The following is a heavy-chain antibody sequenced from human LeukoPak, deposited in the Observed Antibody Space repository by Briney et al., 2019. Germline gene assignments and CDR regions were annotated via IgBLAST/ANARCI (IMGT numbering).Heavy chain of an antibody. D-gene: IGHD2-15*01. V-gene: IGHV3-23*01. CDR2: ISGSGGST. Sequence: GGSLRLSCAASGFTFSSYAMSWVRQAPGKGLEWVSAISGSGGSTYCADSVKGWFTISRDNSKNTLYLQMNSLRAEDAAVYYCAKHSLVVAATGCFDYWGQGTLVTVSS. CDR3: AKHSLVVAATGCFDY. J-gene: IGHJ4*02. CDR1: GFTFSSYA.